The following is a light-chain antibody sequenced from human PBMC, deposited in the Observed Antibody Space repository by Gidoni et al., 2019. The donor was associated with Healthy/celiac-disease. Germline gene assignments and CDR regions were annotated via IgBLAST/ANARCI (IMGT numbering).Light chain of an antibody. J-gene: IGKJ2*01. CDR2: GAS. CDR1: QSVSSN. CDR3: QQYNNWPPGT. Sequence: EIVMTQSPATLSVSPGERATLSCRASQSVSSNLAWYQQKPGQAPRLLRYGASTRATGIPARFSVSGSVTEFTLTISSLQSEDFAVYYCQQYNNWPPGTFGQGTKLEIK. V-gene: IGKV3-15*01.